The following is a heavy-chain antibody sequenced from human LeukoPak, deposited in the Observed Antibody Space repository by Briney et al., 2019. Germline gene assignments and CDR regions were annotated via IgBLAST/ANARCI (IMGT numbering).Heavy chain of an antibody. CDR2: MNPNSGNT. D-gene: IGHD4-17*01. CDR1: GYTFTSYD. Sequence: ASVKVSCKASGYTFTSYDISWVRQATGQGLEWMGWMNPNSGNTDYAQKFQGRVTMTRNTSISTAYMELSSLRSEDTAVYYCARGGEGSGMTTTYYYFDYWGQGTLVTVSS. CDR3: ARGGEGSGMTTTYYYFDY. J-gene: IGHJ4*02. V-gene: IGHV1-8*02.